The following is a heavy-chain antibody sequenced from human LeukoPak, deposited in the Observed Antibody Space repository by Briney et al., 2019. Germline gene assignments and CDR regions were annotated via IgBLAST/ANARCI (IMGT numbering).Heavy chain of an antibody. D-gene: IGHD2-15*01. V-gene: IGHV1-18*01. CDR3: AREMWCSRRNCYLNTFDF. CDR1: GYNFPRYG. CDR2: ISPSSGRT. J-gene: IGHJ3*01. Sequence: ASVKVSCKTSGYNFPRYGIIWVRQAPGQGLEWMAHISPSSGRTTSTREIQGRLTVTTDTSTRTAYMELRSLRSDDTAVYYCAREMWCSRRNCYLNTFDFWGQGTMVTVSS.